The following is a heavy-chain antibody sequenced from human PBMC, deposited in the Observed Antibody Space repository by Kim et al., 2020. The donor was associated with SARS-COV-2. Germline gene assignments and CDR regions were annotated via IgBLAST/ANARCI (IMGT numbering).Heavy chain of an antibody. CDR1: GGSISSYY. J-gene: IGHJ6*02. D-gene: IGHD2-2*01. CDR2: IYYSGST. V-gene: IGHV4-59*01. Sequence: SETLSLTCTVSGGSISSYYWSWIRQPPGKGLEWVGYIYYSGSTNYNPYLKSRVTISVEAYTNQFSLKLSSGPASGTAVYYCARDSSPAAEDKQRGYSFYYHAMDVWGQETTVTLSS. CDR3: ARDSSPAAEDKQRGYSFYYHAMDV.